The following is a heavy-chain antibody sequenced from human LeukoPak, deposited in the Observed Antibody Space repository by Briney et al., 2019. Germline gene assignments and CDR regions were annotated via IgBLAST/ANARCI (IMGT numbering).Heavy chain of an antibody. CDR1: GGSISSSSYY. J-gene: IGHJ5*02. Sequence: SETLSLTCTVSGGSISSSSYYWSWIRQPPGKGLEWIGHIYYSGSTNYNPSHKSRVTISVDTSKNQFSLKLSSVTAADTAVYYCARVSRSSSCFWFDPWGQGTLVTVSS. D-gene: IGHD6-13*01. CDR3: ARVSRSSSCFWFDP. V-gene: IGHV4-61*01. CDR2: IYYSGST.